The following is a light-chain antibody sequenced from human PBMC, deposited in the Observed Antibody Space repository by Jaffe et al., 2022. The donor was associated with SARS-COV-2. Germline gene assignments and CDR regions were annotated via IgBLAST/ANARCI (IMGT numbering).Light chain of an antibody. CDR2: RDR. V-gene: IGLV1-47*01. CDR1: RSNIGGNY. CDR3: AAWDDSLNALL. J-gene: IGLJ2*01. Sequence: QSMLTQPPSLSGTPGQTVSISCSGSRSNIGGNYVCWYQQLPGAAPELLIYRDRLRPSGVPDRFSGSKSDTSASLAISGLRSEDEADYFCAAWDDSLNALLLGGGTKVTVL.